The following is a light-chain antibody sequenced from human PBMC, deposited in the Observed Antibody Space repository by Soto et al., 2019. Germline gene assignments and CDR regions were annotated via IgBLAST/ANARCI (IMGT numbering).Light chain of an antibody. CDR2: DAS. J-gene: IGKJ1*01. V-gene: IGKV1-5*01. CDR1: QSISSW. Sequence: DSQVTQSPSTLSAGVGDRFTITCGASQSISSWLAWYQQKPGKAPKLLIYDASSLESGVPSRFSGSGSGTEFTLTISSLQPDDFATYCCQQYKSYPWTFGQGTKVDIK. CDR3: QQYKSYPWT.